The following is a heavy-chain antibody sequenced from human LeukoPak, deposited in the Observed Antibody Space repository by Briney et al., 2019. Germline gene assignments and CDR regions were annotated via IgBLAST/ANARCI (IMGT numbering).Heavy chain of an antibody. D-gene: IGHD6-13*01. CDR3: AKPWLLYSSTRYDY. V-gene: IGHV3-23*01. Sequence: GGSLRLSCAASGVTFSNYAMTWVRQAPEKGLEWVAGISDSGGDTYYADSVKGRFIISRDNSKGPLYLQMNSLRAEDTAVYYCAKPWLLYSSTRYDYWGQGTLVTVSS. J-gene: IGHJ4*02. CDR2: ISDSGGDT. CDR1: GVTFSNYA.